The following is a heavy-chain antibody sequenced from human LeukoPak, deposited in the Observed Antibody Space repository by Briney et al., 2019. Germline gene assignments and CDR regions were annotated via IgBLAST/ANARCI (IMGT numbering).Heavy chain of an antibody. J-gene: IGHJ3*02. D-gene: IGHD5-24*01. Sequence: QPGGSLRLSCAASGFTFSSYWMYWVRQAPGKGLVWVSRINSDGSITSYADSVKGRFTISRDNAKNTVYLQMNSLRVEDTAVYYCARDGRSRDVQNYHAFDIWGQGTMVTVSS. CDR2: INSDGSIT. CDR3: ARDGRSRDVQNYHAFDI. CDR1: GFTFSSYW. V-gene: IGHV3-74*01.